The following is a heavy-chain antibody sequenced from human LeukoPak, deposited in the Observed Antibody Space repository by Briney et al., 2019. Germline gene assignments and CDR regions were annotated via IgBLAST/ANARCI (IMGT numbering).Heavy chain of an antibody. CDR2: ISYDGSNK. D-gene: IGHD3-22*01. J-gene: IGHJ4*02. CDR3: ASNRGIYYDSSPFDY. V-gene: IGHV3-30-3*01. Sequence: GGTLRLSCAASGFTFSSYAMHWVRQAPGKGLEWVAVISYDGSNKYYADSVKGRFTISRDNSKNTLYLQMNSLRAEDTAVYYCASNRGIYYDSSPFDYWGQGTLVTVSS. CDR1: GFTFSSYA.